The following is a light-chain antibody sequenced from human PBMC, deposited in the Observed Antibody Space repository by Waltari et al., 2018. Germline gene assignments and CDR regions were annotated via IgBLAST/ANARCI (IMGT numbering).Light chain of an antibody. Sequence: EIVLKQSQPTLSLSPGERASLSCRASQSVSRDLAWYQQKPGQAPRLLIFDASIRATGTPARFSGSGSGTDFTLAISSLEPEDSALYYCQQRRDWPLTFGGGTKVEIK. CDR3: QQRRDWPLT. J-gene: IGKJ4*01. CDR1: QSVSRD. V-gene: IGKV3-11*01. CDR2: DAS.